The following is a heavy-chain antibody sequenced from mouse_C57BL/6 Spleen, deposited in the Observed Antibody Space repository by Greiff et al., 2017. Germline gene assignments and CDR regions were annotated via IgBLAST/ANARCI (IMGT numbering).Heavy chain of an antibody. CDR1: GYAFSSYW. Sequence: VKLMESGAELVKPGASVKISCKASGYAFSSYWMNWVKQRPGKGLEWIGQIYPGDGDTNYNGKFKGKATLTADKSSSTAYMQLSSLTSEDSAVYFCARSDYGSSYYDYWGQGTTLTVSS. CDR2: IYPGDGDT. J-gene: IGHJ2*01. V-gene: IGHV1-80*01. D-gene: IGHD1-1*01. CDR3: ARSDYGSSYYDY.